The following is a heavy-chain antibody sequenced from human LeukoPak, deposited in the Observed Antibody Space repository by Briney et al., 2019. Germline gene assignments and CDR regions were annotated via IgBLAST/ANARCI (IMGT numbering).Heavy chain of an antibody. D-gene: IGHD3-10*01. CDR3: AKTRSYYGSGSSMYYFDY. CDR1: GFIFSSYA. CDR2: FSVSGSP. J-gene: IGHJ4*02. V-gene: IGHV3-23*01. Sequence: GGSLRLSCAASGFIFSSYAMSWVRQAPGKGLEWVSTFSVSGSPYYPESVKDRFTISRDNSKTTLSLQMKSLRAEDTAIYYCAKTRSYYGSGSSMYYFDYWGQGTLVTVSS.